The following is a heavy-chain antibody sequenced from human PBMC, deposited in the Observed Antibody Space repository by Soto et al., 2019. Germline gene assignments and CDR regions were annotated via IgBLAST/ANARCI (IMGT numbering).Heavy chain of an antibody. J-gene: IGHJ4*02. CDR2: IDPSDSQT. CDR3: ARQIYDSDTGPNFQYYFDS. D-gene: IGHD3-22*01. Sequence: PGESLQISWKGSGYSFAGYWITWVRQKPGKGLEWMGRIDPSDSQTYYSPSFRGHVTISVTKSITTVFLQWSSLRASDTAMYYCARQIYDSDTGPNFQYYFDSWGQGAPVTVSS. V-gene: IGHV5-10-1*01. CDR1: GYSFAGYW.